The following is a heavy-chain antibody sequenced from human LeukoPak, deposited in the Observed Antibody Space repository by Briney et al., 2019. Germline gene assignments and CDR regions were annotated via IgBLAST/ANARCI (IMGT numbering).Heavy chain of an antibody. CDR2: FDPEDGET. V-gene: IGHV1-24*01. D-gene: IGHD3-22*01. CDR3: ATAGGTMMADAFDI. Sequence: GASVKVSCKVSGYTLTELSMHWVRQAPGKGLEWMGGFDPEDGETIYAQKFQGRVTMTEDISTDTAYMELSSLRSEDTAVYYCATAGGTMMADAFDIWGQGTMVTVSS. CDR1: GYTLTELS. J-gene: IGHJ3*02.